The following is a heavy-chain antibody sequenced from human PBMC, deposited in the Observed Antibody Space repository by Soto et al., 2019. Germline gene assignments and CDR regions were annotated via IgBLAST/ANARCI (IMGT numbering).Heavy chain of an antibody. CDR1: GFSLDTSGVG. D-gene: IGHD1-26*01. CDR2: IFWNDDR. Sequence: QITLKESGPTLVRPAQTLTLTCTFSGFSLDTSGVGVGWIRQPPGKAPEWLALIFWNDDRRYSPSLRSRLTITKDTSKNQVVLTMTNVDPVDTATYHCGYWVVGGNIKDYYFDYWGQGIMVAVSS. J-gene: IGHJ4*02. CDR3: GYWVVGGNIKDYYFDY. V-gene: IGHV2-5*01.